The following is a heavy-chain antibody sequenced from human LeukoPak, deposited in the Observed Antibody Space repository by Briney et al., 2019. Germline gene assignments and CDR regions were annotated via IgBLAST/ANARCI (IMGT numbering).Heavy chain of an antibody. CDR1: GFTFSSYA. CDR3: ARAEGYYDGRVDD. V-gene: IGHV3-30-3*01. Sequence: GGSLRVSCAASGFTFSSYALHWVRQVPGKGLEWVAVISYDGSNKYYADSVKGRFTISRDNSKNTLYLQMNSLRPEDTAVYYCARAEGYYDGRVDDLGQGTLVTVSS. CDR2: ISYDGSNK. J-gene: IGHJ4*02. D-gene: IGHD3-22*01.